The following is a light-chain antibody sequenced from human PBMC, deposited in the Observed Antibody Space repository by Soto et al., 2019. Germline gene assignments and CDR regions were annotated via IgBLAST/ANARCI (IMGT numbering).Light chain of an antibody. V-gene: IGLV8-61*01. CDR2: STN. CDR3: ALYMGSGIRV. J-gene: IGLJ1*01. CDR1: SGSVSTSYY. Sequence: QAVVTQEPSFSVSPGGTVTLTCGLSSGSVSTSYYPSWYQQTPGQAPRTLIYSTNTRSSGVPDLFSGSILGNKAALTITGAQADDESDYYCALYMGSGIRVFGTGTKLTVL.